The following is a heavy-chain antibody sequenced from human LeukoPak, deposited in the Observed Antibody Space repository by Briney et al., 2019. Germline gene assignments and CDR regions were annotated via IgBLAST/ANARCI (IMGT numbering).Heavy chain of an antibody. CDR1: GGTLSGYY. CDR2: IHYSART. Sequence: SETLSLTCTVSGGTLSGYYWSWIRQPPGKGLEYSVSIHYSARTTYSPSHKSRVTMSVDTSKNQFSLKLRSVTAADTAVYYCARGPPPDFDCWGQGTLVTVSS. CDR3: ARGPPPDFDC. J-gene: IGHJ4*02. V-gene: IGHV4-59*12.